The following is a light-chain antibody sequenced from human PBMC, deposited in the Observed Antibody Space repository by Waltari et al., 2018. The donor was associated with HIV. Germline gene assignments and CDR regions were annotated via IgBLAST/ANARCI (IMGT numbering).Light chain of an antibody. J-gene: IGLJ3*02. Sequence: QSALTQPASVSGSPGQSITISCTGTSSDVGSYNLVSWYQQHPGKAPKLMIYEVSKLPSGVSNRFSGSKSGNTASLTSSGLQAEDEADYYCCSYAGSSTFAVFGGGTKLTVL. CDR3: CSYAGSSTFAV. CDR2: EVS. V-gene: IGLV2-23*02. CDR1: SSDVGSYNL.